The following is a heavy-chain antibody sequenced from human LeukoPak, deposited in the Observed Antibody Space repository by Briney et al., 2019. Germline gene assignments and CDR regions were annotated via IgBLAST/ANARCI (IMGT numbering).Heavy chain of an antibody. J-gene: IGHJ3*02. CDR2: ISTSSNYI. CDR1: GFTFSTYN. Sequence: PGGSLRLSCTASGFTFSTYNMNCVRQAPGKGLEWVSSISTSSNYIYYADSVKGRFTISRDNAKNSLYLQMNSLRVEDTDVYYCARDVGASAPDAFDIWGQGTMVTVSS. V-gene: IGHV3-21*01. CDR3: ARDVGASAPDAFDI. D-gene: IGHD1-26*01.